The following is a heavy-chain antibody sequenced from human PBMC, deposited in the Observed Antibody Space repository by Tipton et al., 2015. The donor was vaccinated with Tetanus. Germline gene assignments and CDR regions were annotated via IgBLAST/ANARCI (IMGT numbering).Heavy chain of an antibody. CDR3: ARMYSTSSPFDH. CDR2: IFPDDSDT. J-gene: IGHJ4*02. Sequence: VQLVQSGADVKKPGESLKISCKASGYSFTGHWIGWVRQMPGKGLEWMGMIFPDDSDTRYSPSFQGHVTFSVDKSTSTVYLQWSSLKASDTAMYFCARMYSTSSPFDHWGQGTLVAVSS. D-gene: IGHD6-6*01. CDR1: GYSFTGHW. V-gene: IGHV5-51*01.